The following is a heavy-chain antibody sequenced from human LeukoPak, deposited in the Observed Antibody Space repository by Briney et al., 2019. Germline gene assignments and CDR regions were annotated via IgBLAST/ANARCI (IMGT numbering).Heavy chain of an antibody. V-gene: IGHV1-8*01. J-gene: IGHJ4*02. CDR2: MNPNSGNT. CDR3: ARGRPGYSSSWYGDY. Sequence: ASVKVSCKASGYTFTSYDINWERQATGQGLEWMGWMNPNSGNTGYAQKFQGRVTMTRNTSISTAYLELSSLRSEDTAVYYCARGRPGYSSSWYGDYWGQGTLVTVSS. CDR1: GYTFTSYD. D-gene: IGHD6-13*01.